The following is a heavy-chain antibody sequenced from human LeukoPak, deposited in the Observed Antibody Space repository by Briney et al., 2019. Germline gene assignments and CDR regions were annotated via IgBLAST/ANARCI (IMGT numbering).Heavy chain of an antibody. Sequence: PSETLSLTCAVYGGSFSGYYWSWIRQPPGKGLEWIGEISHSGSTNYNPSLKSRVTISVDTSKNQFSLKLSSVTAADTAVYYCTRGLSPYYSNYVSWFAPWGQGTLVTVFS. CDR3: TRGLSPYYSNYVSWFAP. D-gene: IGHD4-11*01. CDR2: ISHSGST. J-gene: IGHJ5*02. V-gene: IGHV4-34*01. CDR1: GGSFSGYY.